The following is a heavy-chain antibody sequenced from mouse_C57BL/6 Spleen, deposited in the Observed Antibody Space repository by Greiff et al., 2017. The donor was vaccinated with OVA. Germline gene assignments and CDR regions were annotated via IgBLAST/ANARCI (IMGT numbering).Heavy chain of an antibody. CDR1: GYTFTSYW. D-gene: IGHD2-9*01. V-gene: IGHV1-53*01. CDR2: INPSNGGT. Sequence: QVQLQQPGTELVKPGASVKLSCKASGYTFTSYWMHWVKQRPGQGLEWIGNINPSNGGTNYNEKFKSKATLTVDKSSSTAYMQLSSLTSEDSAVYYCARSGGTYYGYDRDSWFAYWGQGTLVTVSA. J-gene: IGHJ3*01. CDR3: ARSGGTYYGYDRDSWFAY.